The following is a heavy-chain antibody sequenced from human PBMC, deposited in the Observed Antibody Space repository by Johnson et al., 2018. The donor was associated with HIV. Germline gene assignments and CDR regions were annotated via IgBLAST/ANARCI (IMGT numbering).Heavy chain of an antibody. Sequence: VQLVESGGGLVKPGGSLRLSCAASGFTFSDYYMSWIRQAPGKGLDWVSYISSSGSTIYYADYVTGRFTLYRNNAKNSLYLQMNSLRAEDTAVYYCVRDPDGTTGTTYPDAAFDIWGQGTMVTVSS. D-gene: IGHD1-1*01. J-gene: IGHJ3*02. CDR1: GFTFSDYY. CDR3: VRDPDGTTGTTYPDAAFDI. V-gene: IGHV3-11*04. CDR2: ISSSGSTI.